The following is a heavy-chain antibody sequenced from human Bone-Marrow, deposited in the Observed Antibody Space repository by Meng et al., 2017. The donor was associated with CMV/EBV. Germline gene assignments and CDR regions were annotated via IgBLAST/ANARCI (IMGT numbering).Heavy chain of an antibody. D-gene: IGHD6-13*01. J-gene: IGHJ4*02. CDR2: ISYDGSNK. V-gene: IGHV3-30*04. CDR3: ARRKQPYYFDY. Sequence: GGSLRLSCAASGFTFSSYAMHWVRQAPGKGLEWVAVISYDGSNKYYADSVKGRFTISRDNSKNTLYLQMNSLRAEDTAVYYCARRKQPYYFDYWGQGNLVNVAS. CDR1: GFTFSSYA.